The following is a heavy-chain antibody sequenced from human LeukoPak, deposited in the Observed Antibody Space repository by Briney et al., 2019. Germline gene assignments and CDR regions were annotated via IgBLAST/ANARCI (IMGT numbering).Heavy chain of an antibody. CDR1: GYTLTELS. CDR2: FDPEDGET. J-gene: IGHJ4*02. V-gene: IGHV1-24*01. Sequence: ASVKLSCKVSGYTLTELSMHWVRQAPGKGLEWMGGFDPEDGETIYAQKFQGRVTMTEDTSTDTAYMELSSLRSEGTAVYYCALIAVAGTYYFDYWGQGTLVTVSS. D-gene: IGHD6-19*01. CDR3: ALIAVAGTYYFDY.